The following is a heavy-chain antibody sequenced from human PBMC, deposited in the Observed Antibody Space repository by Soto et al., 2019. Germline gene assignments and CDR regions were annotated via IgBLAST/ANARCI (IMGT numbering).Heavy chain of an antibody. CDR3: ARENYDSSGFTTFDY. CDR2: IYHSGST. J-gene: IGHJ4*02. V-gene: IGHV4-30-2*01. Sequence: PSETLSLTCAVSGGSISSGGYSWSWIRQPPGKGLEWIGYIYHSGSTYYNPSLKSRVTISVDRSKNQISLKLSSVTAADTAVYYCARENYDSSGFTTFDYWGQGTLVTVSS. D-gene: IGHD3-22*01. CDR1: GGSISSGGYS.